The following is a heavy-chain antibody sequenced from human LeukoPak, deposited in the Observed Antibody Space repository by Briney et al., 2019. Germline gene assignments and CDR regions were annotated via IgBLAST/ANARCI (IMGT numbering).Heavy chain of an antibody. Sequence: SETLSLTCALYVESFNGYYWSWIPQPPEEGLEWIGEINHSGSTNYNPSLKSRVTISVDTSKNLFSLKLSSVTAADTAVYYCARGAMVRGVIMYNWFDTGGQGTLVTVSS. J-gene: IGHJ5*02. CDR3: ARGAMVRGVIMYNWFDT. V-gene: IGHV4-34*01. CDR1: VESFNGYY. CDR2: INHSGST. D-gene: IGHD3-10*01.